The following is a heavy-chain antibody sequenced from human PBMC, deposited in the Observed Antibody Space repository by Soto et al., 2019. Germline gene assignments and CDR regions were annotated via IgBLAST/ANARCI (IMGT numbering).Heavy chain of an antibody. CDR1: GYTFTSYG. V-gene: IGHV1-18*01. J-gene: IGHJ3*02. Sequence: RASVKVSCKASGYTFTSYGISWVRQAPGQGLEWMGWISAYNGNTNYAQKLQGRVTMTTDTSTSTAYMELRSLRSDDTAVYYCARATNDFWSGYYDIWGQGTMVTVSS. CDR3: ARATNDFWSGYYDI. CDR2: ISAYNGNT. D-gene: IGHD3-3*01.